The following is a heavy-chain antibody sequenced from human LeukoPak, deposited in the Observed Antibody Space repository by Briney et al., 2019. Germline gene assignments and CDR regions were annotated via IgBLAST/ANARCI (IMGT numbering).Heavy chain of an antibody. J-gene: IGHJ4*02. CDR2: IIPIFGTA. CDR3: ASDYSVGAIYYFDY. D-gene: IGHD1-26*01. V-gene: IGHV1-69*13. CDR1: GYTFTSYA. Sequence: SVKVSCKASGYTFTSYAMNWVRQAPGQGLEWMGGIIPIFGTANYAQKFQGRVTITADESTSTAYMELSSLRSEDTAVYYCASDYSVGAIYYFDYWGQGTLVTVSS.